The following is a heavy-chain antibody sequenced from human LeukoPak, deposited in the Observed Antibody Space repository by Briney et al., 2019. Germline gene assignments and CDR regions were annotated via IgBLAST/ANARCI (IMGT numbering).Heavy chain of an antibody. CDR1: GFTFSCYA. Sequence: GGSLRLSCAASGFTFSCYAMSWVRQAPGKGLEWVSAISGSGGSTYYADSVKGRFTISRDNSKNTLYLQMNSLRAEGTAVYYCAKGPAYYYDSSGPADYWGQGTLVTVSS. D-gene: IGHD3-22*01. CDR3: AKGPAYYYDSSGPADY. V-gene: IGHV3-23*01. CDR2: ISGSGGST. J-gene: IGHJ4*02.